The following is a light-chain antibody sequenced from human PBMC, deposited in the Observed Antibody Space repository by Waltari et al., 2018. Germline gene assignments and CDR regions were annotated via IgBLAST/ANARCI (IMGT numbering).Light chain of an antibody. CDR3: QAWDSSTASYV. V-gene: IGLV3-1*01. Sequence: SYELTQPPSVSVSPGQTASIPCSGDKLGDKYASWYQQKPGQSPVLVIYQDSKRPSGIPERFSGSNSGNTATLTISGTQAMDEADYYCQAWDSSTASYVFGTGTKVTVL. J-gene: IGLJ1*01. CDR1: KLGDKY. CDR2: QDS.